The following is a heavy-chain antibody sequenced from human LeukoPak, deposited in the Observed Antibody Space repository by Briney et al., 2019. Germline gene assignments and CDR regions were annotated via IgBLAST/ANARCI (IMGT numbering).Heavy chain of an antibody. CDR3: AKDKRAGAFDI. CDR1: GFPFDDYA. Sequence: GRSLRLSCAASGFPFDDYAMHWVRQAPGKGLEWVSGISWNSGSIGYADSVKGRFTISRDNAKNSLYLQMNSLRAEDTALYYCAKDKRAGAFDIWGQGTMVTVSS. CDR2: ISWNSGSI. J-gene: IGHJ3*02. V-gene: IGHV3-9*01.